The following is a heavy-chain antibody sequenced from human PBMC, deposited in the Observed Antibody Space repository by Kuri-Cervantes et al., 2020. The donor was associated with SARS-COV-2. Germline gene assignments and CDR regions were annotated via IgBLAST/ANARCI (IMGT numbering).Heavy chain of an antibody. J-gene: IGHJ4*02. V-gene: IGHV4-4*07. CDR2: IYTSGST. CDR3: GKVSWLQLWRRYSDS. D-gene: IGHD5-24*01. Sequence: SETLSLTCTVSGGSISSYYWSWIRQPAGKGLEWIGRIYTSGSTNYNPSLKSRVTMSVDTSNNRFSLSLTSTTAADTAVYYCGKVSWLQLWRRYSDSWGQGALVTVSS. CDR1: GGSISSYY.